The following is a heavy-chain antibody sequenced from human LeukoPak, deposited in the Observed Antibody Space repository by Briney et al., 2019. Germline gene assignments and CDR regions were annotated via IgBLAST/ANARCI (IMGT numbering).Heavy chain of an antibody. CDR3: AKDHSGWSAN. CDR2: ISGSGGST. J-gene: IGHJ4*02. D-gene: IGHD6-19*01. CDR1: GFAFSSYA. Sequence: GGSLSLCCAASGFAFSSYAMNWVRHATGTGLGWVSAISGSGGSTYYADSVKGRFTISRDNSKNTLYLRMNSLRAEDTAVYYCAKDHSGWSANWGQGTLVTVSS. V-gene: IGHV3-23*01.